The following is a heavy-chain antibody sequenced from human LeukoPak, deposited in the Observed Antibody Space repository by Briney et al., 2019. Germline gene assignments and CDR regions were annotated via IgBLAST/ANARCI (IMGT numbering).Heavy chain of an antibody. J-gene: IGHJ3*01. D-gene: IGHD3/OR15-3a*01. CDR2: INPNSGGT. CDR1: GGTFSNYA. V-gene: IGHV1-2*02. CDR3: ARDLMIFSNDAFDV. Sequence: ASVKVSCKASGGTFSNYAISWVRQAPGQGLEWMGWINPNSGGTNYAQKFQGRVTMTRDTSISTAYMELSRLRSDDTAVYYCARDLMIFSNDAFDVWGQGTMVTVSS.